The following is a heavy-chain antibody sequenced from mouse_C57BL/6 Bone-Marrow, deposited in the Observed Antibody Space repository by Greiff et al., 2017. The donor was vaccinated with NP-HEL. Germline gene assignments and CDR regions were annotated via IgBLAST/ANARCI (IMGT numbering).Heavy chain of an antibody. D-gene: IGHD1-1*01. Sequence: VQLKESGPELVKPGASVKIPCKASGYTFTDYNMDWVKQSHGKSLEWIGDINPNNGGTIYNQKFKGKATLTVDKSSSTAYMELRSLTSEDTAVYYCARWIDTVVATRYFDVWGTGTTVTVSS. CDR1: GYTFTDYN. J-gene: IGHJ1*03. CDR3: ARWIDTVVATRYFDV. V-gene: IGHV1-18*01. CDR2: INPNNGGT.